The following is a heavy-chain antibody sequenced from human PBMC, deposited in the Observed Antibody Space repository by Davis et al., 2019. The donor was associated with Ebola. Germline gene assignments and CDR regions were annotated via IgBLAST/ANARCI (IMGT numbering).Heavy chain of an antibody. CDR3: AKRWQVRYFGY. CDR2: ISSSGDST. D-gene: IGHD4-23*01. Sequence: GESLKISCAGSGFTFSTYVMTWVRQAPGKGLEWVSAISSSGDSTYYADPVKGRFTISRDNSKNTVDLHMNSLRVEDTAVYYCAKRWQVRYFGYWGQGTLVTVSS. J-gene: IGHJ4*02. CDR1: GFTFSTYV. V-gene: IGHV3-23*01.